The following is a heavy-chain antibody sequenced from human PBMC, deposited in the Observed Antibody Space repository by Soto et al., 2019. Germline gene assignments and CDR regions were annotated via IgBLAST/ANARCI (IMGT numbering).Heavy chain of an antibody. J-gene: IGHJ4*02. D-gene: IGHD5-12*01. CDR1: GGSISSGDNS. CDR2: IYHNGNT. CDR3: ARRRIPSGYDDFFDV. Sequence: QLQLQESGSELVKPSQTLSLTCAVSGGSISSGDNSWSWIRQPPGKGLEWIGYIYHNGNTYYNPSLISRATVSVDRSKNQFSLRLTSVTAADTAVYFCARRRIPSGYDDFFDVWGQGILVTVSS. V-gene: IGHV4-30-2*01.